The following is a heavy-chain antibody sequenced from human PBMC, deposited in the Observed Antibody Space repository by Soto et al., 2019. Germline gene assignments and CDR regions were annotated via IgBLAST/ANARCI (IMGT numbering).Heavy chain of an antibody. D-gene: IGHD3-22*01. J-gene: IGHJ4*02. CDR3: AKDFYDSSGYYRPFDY. CDR1: GFTFSSYA. V-gene: IGHV3-23*01. CDR2: ISGSGGST. Sequence: GGSLRLSCTTSGFTFSSYAMSWVRQAPGKGLEWVSAISGSGGSTYYADSVKGRFTISRDNSKNTLYLQMNSLRAEDTAVYYCAKDFYDSSGYYRPFDYWGQGTLVTVSS.